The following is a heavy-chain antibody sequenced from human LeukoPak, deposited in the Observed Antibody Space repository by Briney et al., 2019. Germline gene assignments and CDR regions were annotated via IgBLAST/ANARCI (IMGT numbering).Heavy chain of an antibody. V-gene: IGHV6-1*01. CDR1: GDSVSTNSGA. Sequence: SQTLSLTCAISGDSVSTNSGAWNWIRQSPSRGLEWLGRTYFRSKWYTDYSLFVKSRISIIPDTSNNQFSLQLNSVSPEDTAVYYCARDRYDKNFDYWGQGTLVTVSS. CDR2: TYFRSKWYT. J-gene: IGHJ4*02. CDR3: ARDRYDKNFDY. D-gene: IGHD3-22*01.